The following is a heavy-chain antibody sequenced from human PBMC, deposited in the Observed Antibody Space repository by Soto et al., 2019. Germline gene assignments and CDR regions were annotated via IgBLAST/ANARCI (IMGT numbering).Heavy chain of an antibody. J-gene: IGHJ6*02. CDR3: ASSVAKYYYYGMDV. V-gene: IGHV1-69*12. D-gene: IGHD5-12*01. CDR1: GGTFSSYA. Sequence: QVQLVQSGAEVKKPGSSVKVPCKASGGTFSSYAISWVRQAPGQGLEWMGGIIPIFGTANYAQKFQGRVTITADESTSTAYMELSSLRSEDTAVYYCASSVAKYYYYGMDVWGQGTTVTVSS. CDR2: IIPIFGTA.